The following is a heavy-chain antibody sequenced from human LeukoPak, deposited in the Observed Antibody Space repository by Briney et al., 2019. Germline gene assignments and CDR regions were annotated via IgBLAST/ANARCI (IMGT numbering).Heavy chain of an antibody. CDR2: MSRSTVYI. J-gene: IGHJ3*02. D-gene: IGHD3-16*01. CDR3: AREYEDAFDI. Sequence: PGGSLRLSCAASGFTFSTYSMNWVRQAPGKGLEWVSSMSRSTVYIYYADSVRGRFTVSRDNAKNSLYLQMNSLRAEDTAFYYCAREYEDAFDIWGQGTMVTVSS. CDR1: GFTFSTYS. V-gene: IGHV3-21*04.